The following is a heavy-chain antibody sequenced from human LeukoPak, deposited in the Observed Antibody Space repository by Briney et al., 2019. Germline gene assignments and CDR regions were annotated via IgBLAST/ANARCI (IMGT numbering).Heavy chain of an antibody. CDR1: GYTFTSYA. J-gene: IGHJ6*02. V-gene: IGHV7-4-1*02. CDR2: INTNTGNP. CDR3: ARDPQDPRGYYYYGMGV. Sequence: ASVKVSCKASGYTFTSYAMNWVRQAPGQGLEWMGWINTNTGNPTYAQGFTGRFVFSLDTSVSTAYLQISSLKAEDTAVYYCARDPQDPRGYYYYGMGVWGQGTTVTVSS.